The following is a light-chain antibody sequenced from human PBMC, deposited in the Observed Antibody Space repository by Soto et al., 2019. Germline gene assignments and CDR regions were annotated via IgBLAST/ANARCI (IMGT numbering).Light chain of an antibody. V-gene: IGKV3-11*01. J-gene: IGKJ5*01. CDR3: QQRNNWQA. CDR1: QSVSNF. CDR2: DAS. Sequence: DIVLTQSPATLSLSPGERATLSCRASQSVSNFLAWYQQKPGQAPRLLIYDASNRATGIPARFSGSGFGTDFTLTISSLEPEDFAVYYCQQRNNWQAFGQGTRLEIK.